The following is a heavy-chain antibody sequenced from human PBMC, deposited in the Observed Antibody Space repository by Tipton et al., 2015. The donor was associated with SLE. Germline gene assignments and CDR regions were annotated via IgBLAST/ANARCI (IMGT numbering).Heavy chain of an antibody. CDR3: AKEGGDYEEPDAKPYYYGMDV. Sequence: SLRLSCAASGFTFSSYGMHWVRQAPGKGLEWVSAISGSGGSTYYADSVKGRFTISRDNSKNTLYLQMNSLRAEDTAVYYCAKEGGDYEEPDAKPYYYGMDVWGQGTTVTVSS. CDR1: GFTFSSYG. D-gene: IGHD4-17*01. V-gene: IGHV3-23*01. J-gene: IGHJ6*02. CDR2: ISGSGGST.